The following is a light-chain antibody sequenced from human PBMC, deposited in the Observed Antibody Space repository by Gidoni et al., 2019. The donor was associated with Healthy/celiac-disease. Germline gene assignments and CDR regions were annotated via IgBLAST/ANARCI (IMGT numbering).Light chain of an antibody. CDR1: QSVSSSY. CDR3: QQYSSSPTWT. V-gene: IGKV3-20*01. CDR2: VAS. Sequence: GTLSCRASQSVSSSYLAWYQRKPGQAPRLLIYVASSRATGIPYRSSGSGSGTDFTLTISRLEPEDFAVYYCQQYSSSPTWTFGQGTKVEIK. J-gene: IGKJ1*01.